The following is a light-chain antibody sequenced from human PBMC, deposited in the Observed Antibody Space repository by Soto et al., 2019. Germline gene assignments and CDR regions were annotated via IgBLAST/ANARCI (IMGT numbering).Light chain of an antibody. CDR3: QQYNSWPPLT. J-gene: IGKJ4*01. V-gene: IGKV3-20*01. CDR2: GAS. Sequence: EIVLTQSPGTLSFSPGERAALSCRASQSVSRSYLAWYQQKPGQAPRLLIYGASSRATGIPDRFSGSGSGTEFTLTINSLQSEDFAVYYCQQYNSWPPLTFGGGTKVDIK. CDR1: QSVSRSY.